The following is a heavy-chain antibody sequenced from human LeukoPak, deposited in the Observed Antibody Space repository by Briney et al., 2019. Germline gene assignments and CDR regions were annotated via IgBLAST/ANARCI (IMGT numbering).Heavy chain of an antibody. CDR3: AREKTACGGDCYDS. J-gene: IGHJ4*02. Sequence: GGSLRLSCAASGFTFSSYEMNWVRQAPGKGLEWVSYISRSGTPIHYADSVKGRFTISRDNAKNSLFLQMNSLRAEDTAVYYCAREKTACGGDCYDSWGQGTLVTVSS. V-gene: IGHV3-48*03. D-gene: IGHD2-21*01. CDR2: ISRSGTPI. CDR1: GFTFSSYE.